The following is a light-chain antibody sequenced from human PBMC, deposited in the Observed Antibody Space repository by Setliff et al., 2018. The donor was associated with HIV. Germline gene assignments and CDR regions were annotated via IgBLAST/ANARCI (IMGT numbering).Light chain of an antibody. CDR2: EVS. Sequence: QSVLTQPASVSESPGQPITISCTGTSSDVGGYNYVSWYQQHPGKAPKLMIYEVSNRPSGVSNRFSGSKSGFTASLTISGLQAEDEADYYCSSYTRSSSYVFGTGTKVTVL. V-gene: IGLV2-14*01. CDR3: SSYTRSSSYV. J-gene: IGLJ1*01. CDR1: SSDVGGYNY.